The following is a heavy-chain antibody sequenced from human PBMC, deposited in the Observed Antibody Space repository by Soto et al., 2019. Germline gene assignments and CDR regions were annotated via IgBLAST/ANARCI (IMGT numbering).Heavy chain of an antibody. CDR3: ARGHTMAGSTFDY. J-gene: IGHJ4*02. D-gene: IGHD3-3*01. V-gene: IGHV1-3*01. CDR1: GYTFSTYA. Sequence: ASVKVSCKASGYTFSTYAMHWVRQAPGQRLEWMGWINGDNGNTRYSQKFQGRVTITRDTSTSTAYMELRSLRSDDTAVYYCARGHTMAGSTFDYWGQGTLVTVSS. CDR2: INGDNGNT.